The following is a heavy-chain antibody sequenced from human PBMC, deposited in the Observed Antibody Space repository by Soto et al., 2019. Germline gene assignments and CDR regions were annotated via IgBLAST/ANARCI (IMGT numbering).Heavy chain of an antibody. Sequence: ASVKVSCKASGYTFTSYDINWVRQATGQGLEWMGWMNPNSGNTGYAQKFQGRVTMTRNTSISTAYMELSSLRSEDTAVYYCARVYRTYYDFWSGYYLPRDFDYWGQGTLVTVSS. J-gene: IGHJ4*02. D-gene: IGHD3-3*01. V-gene: IGHV1-8*01. CDR1: GYTFTSYD. CDR3: ARVYRTYYDFWSGYYLPRDFDY. CDR2: MNPNSGNT.